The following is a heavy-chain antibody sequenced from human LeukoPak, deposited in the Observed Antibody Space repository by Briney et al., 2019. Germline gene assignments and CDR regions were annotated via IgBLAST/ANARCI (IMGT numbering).Heavy chain of an antibody. Sequence: SETLSLTCAVSGGSISSTNWWSWVRQPPGKGLEWIGEIYHSGSTNYNPALKSRVSISVDKSKNQFSLKLSSVTAADTAVYYCASWWGYDSSGYEYWGQGTLVTVSS. CDR3: ASWWGYDSSGYEY. J-gene: IGHJ4*02. CDR1: GGSISSTNW. CDR2: IYHSGST. V-gene: IGHV4-4*02. D-gene: IGHD3-22*01.